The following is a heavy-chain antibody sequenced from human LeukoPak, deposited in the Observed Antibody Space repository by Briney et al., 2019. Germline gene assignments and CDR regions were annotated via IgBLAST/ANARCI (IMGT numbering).Heavy chain of an antibody. D-gene: IGHD3-3*01. CDR2: ISASSLYI. CDR1: GFSFTSYS. V-gene: IGHV3-21*04. J-gene: IGHJ4*02. CDR3: AKGDPLFGVVR. Sequence: GGSLRLSCVASGFSFTSYSMNWVRQTPGKGLEWVSSISASSLYIHYADSMKGRVTISRDNAKNSLYLQMNSLTAEDTAVYYCAKGDPLFGVVRWGQGTLVTVSS.